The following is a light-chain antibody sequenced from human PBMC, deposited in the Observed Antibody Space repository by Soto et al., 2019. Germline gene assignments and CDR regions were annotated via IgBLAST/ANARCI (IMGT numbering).Light chain of an antibody. CDR1: QGISNY. V-gene: IGKV1-9*01. J-gene: IGKJ5*01. CDR3: QQLDSYPIT. CDR2: AAS. Sequence: DIQLTQSPSSLSASVRDSVTITCRASQGISNYLAWYQRKPGKDTNLLIYAASTLQSGVPSRFRGSGSGTDFTLTISSLKPEDFATYYCQQLDSYPITVGQGTRLEI.